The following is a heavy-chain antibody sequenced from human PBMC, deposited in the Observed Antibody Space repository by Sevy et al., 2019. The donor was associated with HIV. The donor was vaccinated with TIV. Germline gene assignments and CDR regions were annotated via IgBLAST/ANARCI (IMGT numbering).Heavy chain of an antibody. J-gene: IGHJ4*02. CDR3: ARSSLESDKDSYFES. CDR1: GWTFTYRY. V-gene: IGHV1-45*02. CDR2: ITPYNGNT. D-gene: IGHD2-21*01. Sequence: ASVKVSCKASGWTFTYRYLHCLRQAPGQALEWMGWITPYNGNTNYAQRFKGRLSITRHNSLHTAYMDLSGLRSDDTAIYYCARSSLESDKDSYFESWGQGTLVTVSS.